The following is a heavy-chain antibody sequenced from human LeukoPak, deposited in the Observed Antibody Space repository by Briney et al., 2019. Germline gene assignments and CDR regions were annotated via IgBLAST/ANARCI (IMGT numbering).Heavy chain of an antibody. D-gene: IGHD3-3*01. J-gene: IGHJ3*02. CDR1: GFTFSSYS. CDR2: ISSSSSYI. V-gene: IGHV3-21*01. CDR3: ARDRFRYDFWSGYXXXDAFDI. Sequence: VQLVESGGGVVQPGRSLRLSCAASGFTFSSYSMNWVRQAPGKGLEWVSSISSSSSYIYYADSVKGRFTISRDNAKNSLYLQMNSLRAEDTAVYYCARDRFRYDFWSGYXXXDAFDIWGQGTMVTVSS.